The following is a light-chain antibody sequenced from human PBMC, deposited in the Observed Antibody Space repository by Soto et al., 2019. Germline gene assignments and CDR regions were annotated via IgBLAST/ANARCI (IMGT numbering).Light chain of an antibody. CDR3: QQYNDWPPIT. Sequence: TQSPGTLSVTPGERATLSCRASQSVRSNLAWYQQKPGQAPRLLIYGAFTRATGIPARFSGSGSGTEFTLTISSLQSEDFAVYFCQQYNDWPPITFGQGTRLEIK. CDR2: GAF. V-gene: IGKV3-15*01. CDR1: QSVRSN. J-gene: IGKJ5*01.